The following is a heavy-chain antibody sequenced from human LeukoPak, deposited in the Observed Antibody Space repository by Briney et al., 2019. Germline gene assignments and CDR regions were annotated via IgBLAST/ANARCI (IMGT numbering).Heavy chain of an antibody. CDR2: IGSSSSTI. J-gene: IGHJ4*02. D-gene: IGHD3-3*01. CDR3: ARDRVTIFGVAPNDY. V-gene: IGHV3-48*01. Sequence: GGSLRLSCAASGFTFSSYSMNWVRQAPGKGLEWVSYIGSSSSTIYYADSVKGRFTISRDNAKNSLYLQMNSLRAEDTAVYYCARDRVTIFGVAPNDYWGQGTLVTVSS. CDR1: GFTFSSYS.